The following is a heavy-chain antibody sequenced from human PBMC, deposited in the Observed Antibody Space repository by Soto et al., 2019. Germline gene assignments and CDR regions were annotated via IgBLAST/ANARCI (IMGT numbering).Heavy chain of an antibody. CDR2: IWYDGSNK. J-gene: IGHJ6*02. Sequence: GGSLRLSCAASGFTFSSYGMHWVRQAPGKGLEWVAVIWYDGSNKYYADSVKGRFTISRDNSKNTLYLQMNSLRAEDTAVYYCARSAVAGTSYYGMDVWGQGTTVTVSS. CDR3: ARSAVAGTSYYGMDV. V-gene: IGHV3-33*01. CDR1: GFTFSSYG. D-gene: IGHD6-19*01.